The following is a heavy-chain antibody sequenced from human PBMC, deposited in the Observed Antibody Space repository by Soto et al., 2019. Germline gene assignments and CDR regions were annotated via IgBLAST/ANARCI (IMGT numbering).Heavy chain of an antibody. J-gene: IGHJ6*02. CDR3: ARAGSSSSVVSYYYYGMDV. Sequence: SVKVSCKASGGTFSSYAISWVRQAPGQGLEWMGGIIPIFGTANYAQKFQGRVTITADKSTSTAYMELSSLRSEDTAVYYCARAGSSSSVVSYYYYGMDVWGQGTTVTVSS. D-gene: IGHD6-6*01. CDR2: IIPIFGTA. V-gene: IGHV1-69*06. CDR1: GGTFSSYA.